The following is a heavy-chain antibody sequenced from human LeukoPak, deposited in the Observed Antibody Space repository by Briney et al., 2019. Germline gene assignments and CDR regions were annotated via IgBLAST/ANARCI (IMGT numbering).Heavy chain of an antibody. V-gene: IGHV3-66*01. CDR2: IYSGGST. D-gene: IGHD3-22*01. CDR3: ARDYYDSSGIRGLDY. CDR1: GFTVSSNY. Sequence: GGSLRLSCAASGFTVSSNYMSWVRQAPGKGLEWLSVIYSGGSTYYADSVKGRFTISRDNAKNSLYLQMNSLRDEDTAVYYCARDYYDSSGIRGLDYWGQGTLVTVSS. J-gene: IGHJ4*02.